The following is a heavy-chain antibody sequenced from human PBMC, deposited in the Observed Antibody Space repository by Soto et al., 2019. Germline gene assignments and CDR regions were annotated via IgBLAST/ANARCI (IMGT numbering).Heavy chain of an antibody. CDR1: GFIFSSYA. CDR2: LSGSGGRT. V-gene: IGHV3-23*01. CDR3: ASEGGALSQIDF. J-gene: IGHJ4*01. Sequence: EVQLLESGGGLVQPGGSLRLSCAASGFIFSSYAMSWVRQAPGKGLEWVSGLSGSGGRTHYADSVKGRFTISRDNSKNTVHMQMNILRVEDTAEYYCASEGGALSQIDFCGHGTLVTVSS. D-gene: IGHD4-17*01.